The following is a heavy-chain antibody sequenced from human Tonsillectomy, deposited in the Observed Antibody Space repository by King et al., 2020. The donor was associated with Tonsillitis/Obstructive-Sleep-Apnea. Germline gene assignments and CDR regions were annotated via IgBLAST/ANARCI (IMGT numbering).Heavy chain of an antibody. CDR3: ARGLERDLAHDY. J-gene: IGHJ4*02. CDR1: GGSFSGYY. D-gene: IGHD1-1*01. CDR2: INHSGIT. V-gene: IGHV4-34*01. Sequence: QVQLQQWGAGLLKPSETLSLTCAVYGGSFSGYYWSWIRQPPGKGLEWIGEINHSGITNYNPSLKSRVTISVDTSKNQFSLKLSSVTAADTAVYYCARGLERDLAHDYWGQGTLVTVSS.